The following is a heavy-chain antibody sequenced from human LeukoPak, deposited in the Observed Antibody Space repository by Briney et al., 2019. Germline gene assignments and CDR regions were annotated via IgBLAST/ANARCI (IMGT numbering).Heavy chain of an antibody. D-gene: IGHD3-16*02. CDR2: IRAYNGNT. V-gene: IGHV1-18*01. CDR3: ARIEGGYYDYVWGSYRASWFDP. J-gene: IGHJ5*02. CDR1: GYTFTSYG. Sequence: ASVKVSCKASGYTFTSYGISWVRQAPGQGLEWMGWIRAYNGNTNYAQKLQGRVTMTTDTSTSTAYMELRSLRSDDTAVYYCARIEGGYYDYVWGSYRASWFDPWGQGTLVTVSS.